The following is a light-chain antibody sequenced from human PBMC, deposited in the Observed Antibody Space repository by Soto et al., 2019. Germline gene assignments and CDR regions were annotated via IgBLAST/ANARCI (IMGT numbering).Light chain of an antibody. CDR2: DAS. J-gene: IGKJ1*01. CDR1: QTVNNNY. CDR3: QQYGSSPRT. Sequence: EIVLTQSPDTLSLSPGERATLSCRASQTVNNNYVAWYQQKPGQPPRLLIYDASTRATGIPDRFSGSGSGTDFTLTIRRLESEDFAVYYCQQYGSSPRTFGQGTKVDIK. V-gene: IGKV3-20*01.